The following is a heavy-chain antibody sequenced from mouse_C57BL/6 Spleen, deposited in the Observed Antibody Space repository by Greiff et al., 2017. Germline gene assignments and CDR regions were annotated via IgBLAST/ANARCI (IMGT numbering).Heavy chain of an antibody. J-gene: IGHJ4*01. CDR3: ARGGSDSDAMDY. V-gene: IGHV1-82*01. D-gene: IGHD2-13*01. Sequence: QVQLQQSGPELVKPGASVKISCKASGYAFSSSWMNWVKQRPGQGLEWIGRIYPGDGDTNYNGKFKGKATLTADKSSSTAYVQLSSRTSEDSAVYFCARGGSDSDAMDYWGQGTSVTVSS. CDR1: GYAFSSSW. CDR2: IYPGDGDT.